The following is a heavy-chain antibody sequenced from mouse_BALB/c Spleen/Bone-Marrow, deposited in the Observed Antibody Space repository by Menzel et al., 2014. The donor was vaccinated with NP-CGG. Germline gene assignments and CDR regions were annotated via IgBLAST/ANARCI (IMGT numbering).Heavy chain of an antibody. V-gene: IGHV1-87*01. J-gene: IGHJ2*01. CDR3: ARNFSFDY. CDR1: GYTFTSYW. Sequence: QVQLQQSGAELARPGASVKLSCKASGYTFTSYWMQWVKQRPGQGLEWIGAIYPGDGDTGYTQKFKGKATLTADKSSTTAYMQLSSLTSEDSAVYYCARNFSFDYWGQGTTLTVSS. CDR2: IYPGDGDT.